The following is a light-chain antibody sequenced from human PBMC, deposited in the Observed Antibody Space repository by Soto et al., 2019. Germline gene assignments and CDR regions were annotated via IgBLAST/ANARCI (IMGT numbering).Light chain of an antibody. Sequence: DIQMTQSPSTLSASVGERVTITCRASQSVRSWLAWYQLKPGRAPKFLIYDASSLERGVPSRFSGSGSGTEFTLTISNLQTDDFATYYCQQYDKYPLTFGGGTKVEI. CDR1: QSVRSW. J-gene: IGKJ4*01. CDR3: QQYDKYPLT. CDR2: DAS. V-gene: IGKV1-5*01.